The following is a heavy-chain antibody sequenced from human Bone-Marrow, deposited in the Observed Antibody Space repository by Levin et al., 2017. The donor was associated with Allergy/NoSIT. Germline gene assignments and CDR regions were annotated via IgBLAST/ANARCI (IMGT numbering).Heavy chain of an antibody. D-gene: IGHD3-9*01. V-gene: IGHV3-30-3*01. CDR1: GFTFSSYA. CDR2: ISYDGSNK. CDR3: ARDSLDILTGPVDY. Sequence: GESLKISCAASGFTFSSYAMHWVRQAPGKGLEWVAVISYDGSNKYYADSVKGRFTISRDNSKNTLYLQMNSLRAEDTAVYYCARDSLDILTGPVDYWGQGTLVTVSS. J-gene: IGHJ4*02.